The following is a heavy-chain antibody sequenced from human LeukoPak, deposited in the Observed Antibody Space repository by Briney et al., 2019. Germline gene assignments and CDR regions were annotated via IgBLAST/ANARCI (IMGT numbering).Heavy chain of an antibody. Sequence: AALKVSCKASVYTFTSYGISRVRQAPGHWLEWMGWISTYSGNTNYAQKLQGAVTMTTDTSTSTAYMELRSLRSDDTAVYYCARDLSGWSYYFDYWGQGTLVTVSS. CDR1: VYTFTSYG. J-gene: IGHJ4*02. D-gene: IGHD6-19*01. V-gene: IGHV1-18*01. CDR2: ISTYSGNT. CDR3: ARDLSGWSYYFDY.